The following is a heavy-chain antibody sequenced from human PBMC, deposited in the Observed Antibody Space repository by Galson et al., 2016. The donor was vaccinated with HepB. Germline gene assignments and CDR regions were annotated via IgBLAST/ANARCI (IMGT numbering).Heavy chain of an antibody. CDR2: ISGFGFST. Sequence: SLRLSCAASGFTFSRFWIHWVRQVPGKGLVWVSRISGFGFSTSYADSVKGRFTISRDNAKNTVYLQMNSLRAEDTAVYYCARDGGWLQQDFDYWGQGTLVTVSS. V-gene: IGHV3-74*01. CDR1: GFTFSRFW. D-gene: IGHD5-24*01. CDR3: ARDGGWLQQDFDY. J-gene: IGHJ4*02.